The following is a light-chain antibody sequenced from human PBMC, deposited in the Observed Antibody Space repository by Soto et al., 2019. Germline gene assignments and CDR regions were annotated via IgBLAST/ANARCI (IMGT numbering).Light chain of an antibody. CDR2: EVS. V-gene: IGLV2-8*01. CDR1: SSDVGGYNY. CDR3: SSYAGSNNVI. Sequence: QPVLTQPPSASGSPGQSVTISCTGTSSDVGGYNYVSWYQQHPGKAPKLMIYEVSMRPSGVPDRFSGSKSGNTASLTVSGLQAEDEADYYCSSYAGSNNVIFGGGTKLTVL. J-gene: IGLJ2*01.